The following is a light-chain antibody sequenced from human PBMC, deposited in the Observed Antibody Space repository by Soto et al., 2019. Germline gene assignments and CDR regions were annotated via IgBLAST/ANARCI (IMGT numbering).Light chain of an antibody. CDR2: DAS. CDR3: QQSYSSPPT. CDR1: QSISTW. Sequence: DIQMTQYPSTLSASVGDTVPIACRASQSISTWLAWYQQKPGKAPKVMIFDASSLESGVPSRFSGSGSATEFILTISSLQPEDFATYYCQQSYSSPPTLGQGTKVDIK. J-gene: IGKJ1*01. V-gene: IGKV1-5*01.